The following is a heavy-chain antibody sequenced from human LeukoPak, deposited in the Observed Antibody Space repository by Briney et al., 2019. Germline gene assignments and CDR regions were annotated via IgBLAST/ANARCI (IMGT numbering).Heavy chain of an antibody. J-gene: IGHJ4*02. D-gene: IGHD5-12*01. CDR1: GFIFSSYE. Sequence: GGSLRLSCAASGFIFSSYEMNWVRQAPGKGLEWVSYISSSGRTKYYADSVKGRFTIPRDNANNSLYLQMNSLRAEDTAIYYCARDLGGYVGYWGQGTLVTVSS. CDR3: ARDLGGYVGY. CDR2: ISSSGRTK. V-gene: IGHV3-48*03.